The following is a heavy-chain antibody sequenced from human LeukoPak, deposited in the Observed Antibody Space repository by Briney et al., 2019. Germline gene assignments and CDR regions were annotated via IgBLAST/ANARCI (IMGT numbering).Heavy chain of an antibody. CDR3: AKGDYQIPYFFDY. Sequence: GGSLRLSCAPSGFTCSSYTMSCVRQAPGKGLEWVSSISPNGAGTYHADSVKGQFTISRDNSKNTLYMQMDSLRAEDTAVYYSAKGDYQIPYFFDYWGQGTLVTVSS. CDR2: ISPNGAGT. D-gene: IGHD2-2*01. CDR1: GFTCSSYT. V-gene: IGHV3-23*01. J-gene: IGHJ4*02.